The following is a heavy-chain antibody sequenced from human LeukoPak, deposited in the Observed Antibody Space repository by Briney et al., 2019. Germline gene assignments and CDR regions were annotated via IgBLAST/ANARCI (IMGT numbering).Heavy chain of an antibody. CDR3: ASTNGGTNYYYYGMDV. D-gene: IGHD1-1*01. Sequence: ASVKVSCKASGYTFTSYYMHWVRQAPGQGLEWMGWINPNSGGTNYAQKFQGRVTMTRDTSISTAYMELSRLRSDDTAVYYCASTNGGTNYYYYGMDVWGQGTTVTVSS. CDR1: GYTFTSYY. V-gene: IGHV1-2*02. J-gene: IGHJ6*02. CDR2: INPNSGGT.